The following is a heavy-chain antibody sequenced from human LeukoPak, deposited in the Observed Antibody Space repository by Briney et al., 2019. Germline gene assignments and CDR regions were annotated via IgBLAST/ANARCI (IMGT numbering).Heavy chain of an antibody. D-gene: IGHD6-19*01. CDR2: ISSSGDNT. V-gene: IGHV3-23*01. CDR1: GFTFSNNA. J-gene: IGHJ4*02. Sequence: GGSLRLSCAASGFTFSNNAMSWVRQAPGKGLEWVSSISSSGDNTHYADSVKGRFTISRDNSKDTLYLQMNTLRAEDTAIYYCARRGWLVNFDYWGQGTLVTVPS. CDR3: ARRGWLVNFDY.